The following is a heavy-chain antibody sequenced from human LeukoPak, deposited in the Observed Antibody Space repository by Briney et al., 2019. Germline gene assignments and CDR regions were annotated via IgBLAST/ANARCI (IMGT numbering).Heavy chain of an antibody. CDR2: IFSGGTT. V-gene: IGHV3-53*01. J-gene: IGHJ4*02. CDR3: ARDLWGGSYQHFDY. Sequence: GGSLRLSCAASGFTVSSNYMSWVRQAPGKGLEWVSVIFSGGTTYYADSVKGRFTISRDNAKNSLYLQMNSLRAEDTAVYYCARDLWGGSYQHFDYWGQGTLVTVSS. CDR1: GFTVSSNY. D-gene: IGHD1-26*01.